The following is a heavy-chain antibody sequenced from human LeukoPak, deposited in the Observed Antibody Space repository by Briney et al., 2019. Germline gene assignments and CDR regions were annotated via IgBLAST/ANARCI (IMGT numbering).Heavy chain of an antibody. CDR3: AKANGYNNGRFDF. J-gene: IGHJ4*02. CDR1: GFTFSSYG. CDR2: IWYGGKKK. D-gene: IGHD5-18*01. Sequence: GGSLRLSCAASGFTFSSYGMHWVRRAPGKGLEWVAVIWYGGKKKYYADSVKGRVTISRDNSKNTLYLQMDSLGADDTALYYCAKANGYNNGRFDFWGQGILITVSS. V-gene: IGHV3-33*06.